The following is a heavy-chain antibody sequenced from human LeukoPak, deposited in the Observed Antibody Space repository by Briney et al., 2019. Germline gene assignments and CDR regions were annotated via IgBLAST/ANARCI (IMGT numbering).Heavy chain of an antibody. J-gene: IGHJ6*02. CDR1: GGSFSGYY. CDR3: ARGGSNYVAYYYYYGMVV. D-gene: IGHD4-11*01. V-gene: IGHV4-34*01. Sequence: SETLSLTCAVYGGSFSGYYWSWIRQPPGKGLEWIGEINHSGSTNYNPSLKSRVTISVDTSKNQFSLKLSSVTAADTAVYYCARGGSNYVAYYYYYGMVVWGQGTTVTVSS. CDR2: INHSGST.